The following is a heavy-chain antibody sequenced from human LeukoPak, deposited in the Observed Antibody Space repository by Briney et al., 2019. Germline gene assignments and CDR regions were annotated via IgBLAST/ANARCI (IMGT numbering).Heavy chain of an antibody. Sequence: SETLSLTCAVYGESFSGYYWSWIRQPPGKGLEWIGEINHSGSTNYNPSLKRRVTISVATSKIQFSLKLRSVTAADTAVYYCASAVVPAVSHYWGQGTLVTVSS. CDR2: INHSGST. CDR3: ASAVVPAVSHY. CDR1: GESFSGYY. V-gene: IGHV4-34*01. D-gene: IGHD2-2*01. J-gene: IGHJ4*02.